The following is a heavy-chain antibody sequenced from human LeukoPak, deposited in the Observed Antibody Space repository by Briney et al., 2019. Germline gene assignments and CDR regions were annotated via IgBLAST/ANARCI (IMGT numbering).Heavy chain of an antibody. Sequence: SETLSLTCTVSGGSTSSYYWSWIRQPPGKGLEWIGYIYTSGSTNYNPSLKSRVTISVDTSKNQFSLKLSSVTAADTAVYYCARLRRYDSSGYADYWGQGTLVTVSP. CDR3: ARLRRYDSSGYADY. J-gene: IGHJ4*02. V-gene: IGHV4-4*09. CDR1: GGSTSSYY. CDR2: IYTSGST. D-gene: IGHD3-22*01.